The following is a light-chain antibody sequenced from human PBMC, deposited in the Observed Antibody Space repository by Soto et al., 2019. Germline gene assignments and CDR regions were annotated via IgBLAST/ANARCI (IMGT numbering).Light chain of an antibody. CDR1: TSNVGTKH. CDR2: DND. V-gene: IGLV1-51*01. J-gene: IGLJ3*02. Sequence: QSVLTQPPSVSAAPGQTVTISCSGTTSNVGTKHVSWYQQFPGTVPKVLIYDNDKRRSGISDRFSGSRSGTSATLAITGLRTGDEADYYCASWDTSLSVAMFGGGTKLTVL. CDR3: ASWDTSLSVAM.